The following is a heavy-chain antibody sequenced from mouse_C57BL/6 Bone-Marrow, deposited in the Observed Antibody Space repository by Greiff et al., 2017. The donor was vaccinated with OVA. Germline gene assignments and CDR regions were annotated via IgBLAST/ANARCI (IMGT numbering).Heavy chain of an antibody. V-gene: IGHV1-81*01. J-gene: IGHJ3*01. CDR2: IYTRSGNT. CDR3: ARSYYGSDGAWFAY. D-gene: IGHD2-9*01. Sequence: QVQLQQSGAELARPGASVKLSCKASGYTFTSYGISWVKQRTGKGLEWIGEIYTRSGNTYYNEKFKGKATLTADKSSSTAYMELRSLTSEDSAVYFCARSYYGSDGAWFAYWGQGTLVTVSA. CDR1: GYTFTSYG.